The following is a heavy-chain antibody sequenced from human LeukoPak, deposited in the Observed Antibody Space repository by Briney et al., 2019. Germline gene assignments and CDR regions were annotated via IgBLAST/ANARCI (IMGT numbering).Heavy chain of an antibody. V-gene: IGHV1-69*13. Sequence: GASVKVSCKASGYTFTGYYMHWVRQAPGQGLEWMGGIIPIFGTANYAQKFQGRVTITADESTSTAYMELSSLRSEDTAVYYCARQNYYYYGMDVWGQGTTVTVSS. CDR1: GYTFTGYY. CDR2: IIPIFGTA. J-gene: IGHJ6*02. CDR3: ARQNYYYYGMDV.